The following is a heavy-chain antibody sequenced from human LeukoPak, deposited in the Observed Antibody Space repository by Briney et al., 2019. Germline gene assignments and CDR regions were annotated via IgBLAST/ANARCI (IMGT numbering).Heavy chain of an antibody. CDR2: INDNGDGT. D-gene: IGHD1-7*01. CDR3: AKGPITGTTRPNDY. J-gene: IGHJ4*02. Sequence: TGGSLRLSCAASGFTFSSYAMSWVRQAPGKGLKWVSTINDNGDGTYYADSVKGRFTISRDNSYNTVSLQMNSLRAEDTAVYYCAKGPITGTTRPNDYWGQGTLVTVSS. V-gene: IGHV3-23*01. CDR1: GFTFSSYA.